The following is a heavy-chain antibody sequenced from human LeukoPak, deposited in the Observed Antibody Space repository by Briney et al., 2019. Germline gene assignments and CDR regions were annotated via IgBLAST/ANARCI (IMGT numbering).Heavy chain of an antibody. V-gene: IGHV4-59*01. D-gene: IGHD5-24*01. CDR1: GGSISSYY. CDR3: ARENGYKYDY. Sequence: SETLSLTCTVSGGSISSYYWSWIRQPPGKGLEWIGSIYHSGSTNYNPSLKSRVTISVDTSKNQFSLKLRSVTAADTAVYYCARENGYKYDYWGQGTLVTV. CDR2: IYHSGST. J-gene: IGHJ4*02.